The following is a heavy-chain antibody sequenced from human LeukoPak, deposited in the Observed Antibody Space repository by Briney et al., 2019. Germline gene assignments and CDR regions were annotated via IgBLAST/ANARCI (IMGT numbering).Heavy chain of an antibody. J-gene: IGHJ4*02. D-gene: IGHD3-22*01. V-gene: IGHV1-2*02. Sequence: ASVKVSCKASGYTFTGYYMHWVRQAPGQGLEWMGWINPNSGGTNYAQKFQGRVTMTRDTSISTAYMELSRLRSDDTAVYYCARDSYYYDSSGYYGGWGQGTLVTVSS. CDR1: GYTFTGYY. CDR2: INPNSGGT. CDR3: ARDSYYYDSSGYYGG.